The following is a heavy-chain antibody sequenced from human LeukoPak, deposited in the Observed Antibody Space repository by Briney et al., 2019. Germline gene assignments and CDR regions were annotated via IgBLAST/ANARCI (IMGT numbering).Heavy chain of an antibody. CDR2: ISGDGGIT. D-gene: IGHD3-22*01. CDR1: EFTFNTYA. V-gene: IGHV3-23*01. Sequence: GGSLRLSCAASEFTFNTYAVSWVRQAPGKGLEWVSAISGDGGITYYADSVKGRFTISRDNSKNTLYLQMNSLRAEDTAVYYCAKSNHHYYDSSALSNYWGQGTLVTVSS. J-gene: IGHJ4*02. CDR3: AKSNHHYYDSSALSNY.